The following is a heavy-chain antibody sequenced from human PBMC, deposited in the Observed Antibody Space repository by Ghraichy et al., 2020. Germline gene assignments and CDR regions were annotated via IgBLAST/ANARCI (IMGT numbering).Heavy chain of an antibody. CDR1: GFSFSSYN. J-gene: IGHJ3*02. CDR3: AEVSALWLRAFDI. Sequence: GGSLRLSCAASGFSFSSYNMIWVRQAPGKGLEWLSHISSSSSAMYYADSVKGRFTISRDNAKNSLYLQMNSLRDEDTAVYYCAEVSALWLRAFDIWGQGTMVTVSS. D-gene: IGHD2-21*01. V-gene: IGHV3-48*02. CDR2: ISSSSSAM.